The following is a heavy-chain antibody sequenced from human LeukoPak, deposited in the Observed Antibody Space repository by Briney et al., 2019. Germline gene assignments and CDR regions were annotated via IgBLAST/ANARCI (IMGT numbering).Heavy chain of an antibody. CDR2: TFLGDSNNRYSDT. V-gene: IGHV5-51*01. D-gene: IGHD6-6*01. J-gene: IGHJ5*02. CDR1: GYSFTNSW. Sequence: GESLKISCKGSGYSFTNSWIGWVRQRPGKGLEWMGITFLGDSNNRYSDTRYSPSLQGQVTISVDTPIGTAYLQWSSLKASDTAMYFCVRQEFEHSSLPNWFDPWGQGTLVIVSS. CDR3: VRQEFEHSSLPNWFDP.